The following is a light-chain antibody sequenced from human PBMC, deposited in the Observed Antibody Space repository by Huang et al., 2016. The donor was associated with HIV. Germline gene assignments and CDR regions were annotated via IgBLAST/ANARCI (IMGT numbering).Light chain of an antibody. CDR3: QQYGSAPPIT. J-gene: IGKJ5*01. V-gene: IGKV3-20*01. Sequence: EIVLTQSPGTLSLSPGERAPLSCRASQSVSSSYLAWHQQKPGQAPRLLIHGASSRAAGIPDRFSGSGSGTDFTLTISRLEPEDFAVYYCQQYGSAPPITFGQGTRLEIK. CDR2: GAS. CDR1: QSVSSSY.